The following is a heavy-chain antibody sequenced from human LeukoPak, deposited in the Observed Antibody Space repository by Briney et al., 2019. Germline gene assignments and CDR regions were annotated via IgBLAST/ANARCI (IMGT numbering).Heavy chain of an antibody. D-gene: IGHD6-13*01. CDR1: GGSISSYY. Sequence: SETLSLTCTVSGGSISSYYWSWIRQPPGKGLEWIGYIYYSGSTNYNSSLKSRVTISVDTSKNQFSLNRSSVTAADTAVYYCARQDSSNWYNWFDPWGQGTLVTVSS. CDR3: ARQDSSNWYNWFDP. J-gene: IGHJ5*02. CDR2: IYYSGST. V-gene: IGHV4-59*08.